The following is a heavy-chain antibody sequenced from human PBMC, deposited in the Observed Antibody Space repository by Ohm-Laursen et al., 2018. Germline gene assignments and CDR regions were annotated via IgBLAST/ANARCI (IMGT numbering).Heavy chain of an antibody. D-gene: IGHD5-18*01. CDR3: ARGLLNTGGYTYGAPGGY. Sequence: SLRLSCAASGFTFSSYGMHWVRQAPGKGLEWVAVIWYDGSNKYYADSVKGRFTISRDNSKNTLYLQMNSLRAADTAVYYCARGLLNTGGYTYGAPGGYWGQGTLVTVSS. V-gene: IGHV3-33*01. J-gene: IGHJ4*02. CDR2: IWYDGSNK. CDR1: GFTFSSYG.